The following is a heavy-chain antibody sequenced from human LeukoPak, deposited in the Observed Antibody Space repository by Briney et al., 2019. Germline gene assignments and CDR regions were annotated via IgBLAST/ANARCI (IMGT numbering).Heavy chain of an antibody. CDR3: ARDYDYVWGSRGDY. CDR1: GGSFSGYY. J-gene: IGHJ4*02. D-gene: IGHD3-16*01. V-gene: IGHV4-34*01. Sequence: PSEALSLTCAVYGGSFSGYYWSWIRQPPGKGLEWIGEINHSGSTNYNPSLKSRVTISVDRSKNQFSLELTSVTAADTAVYYCARDYDYVWGSRGDYWGQGTLVTVSS. CDR2: INHSGST.